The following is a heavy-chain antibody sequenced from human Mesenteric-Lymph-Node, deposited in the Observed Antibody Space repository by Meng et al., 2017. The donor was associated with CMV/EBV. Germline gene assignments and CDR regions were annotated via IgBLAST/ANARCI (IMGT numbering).Heavy chain of an antibody. CDR2: DSGSGYST. CDR1: GFTFSDYA. CDR3: AKQAEAFDI. Sequence: GGSLRLSCAASGFTFSDYAMSWVRQAPGKGLEWVSADSGSGYSTYYADSVKGRFTISRDNAKNSLYLQMNSLRAEDMALYYCAKQAEAFDIWGQGTMVTVSS. V-gene: IGHV3-23*01. J-gene: IGHJ3*02.